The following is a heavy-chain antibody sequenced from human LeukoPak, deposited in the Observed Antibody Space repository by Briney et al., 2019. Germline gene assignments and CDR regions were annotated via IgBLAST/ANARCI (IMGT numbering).Heavy chain of an antibody. Sequence: GGSLRLSCAASGFTFSSYWMSWVRQAPGKGLEWVANIKQDGSEKYYVDSVKGRFTISRDNAKNSLYLQMNSLRAEDTAVYYCARDTRIAVAGLYYYYGMDVWGQGTTVTVSS. CDR2: IKQDGSEK. CDR1: GFTFSSYW. V-gene: IGHV3-7*01. D-gene: IGHD6-19*01. CDR3: ARDTRIAVAGLYYYYGMDV. J-gene: IGHJ6*02.